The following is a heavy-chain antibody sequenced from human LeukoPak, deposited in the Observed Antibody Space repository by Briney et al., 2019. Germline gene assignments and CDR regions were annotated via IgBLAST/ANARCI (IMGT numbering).Heavy chain of an antibody. Sequence: ASVKVSCKASGYTFTGYYMHWVRQAPGQGLEWMGWISAYNGNTNYAQKLQGRVTMTTDTSTSTAYMELRSLRSDDTAAYYCARSSGVVITTWFDYWGQGTLVTVPS. CDR1: GYTFTGYY. V-gene: IGHV1-18*04. D-gene: IGHD3-22*01. J-gene: IGHJ4*02. CDR3: ARSSGVVITTWFDY. CDR2: ISAYNGNT.